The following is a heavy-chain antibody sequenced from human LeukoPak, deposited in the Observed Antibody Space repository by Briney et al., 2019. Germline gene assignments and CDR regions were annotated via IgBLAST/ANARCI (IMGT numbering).Heavy chain of an antibody. Sequence: SQTLSLTCAVSGGSISSGGNSWRWIRQPPGKGLEWIAYIYHSGSTYYNPSLKSRVTISVDRSKNQFSLKLSSVTAADTAVYYCARLVVAYWYFDLWGRGTLVTVSS. CDR2: IYHSGST. D-gene: IGHD2-21*01. CDR3: ARLVVAYWYFDL. V-gene: IGHV4-30-2*01. J-gene: IGHJ2*01. CDR1: GGSISSGGNS.